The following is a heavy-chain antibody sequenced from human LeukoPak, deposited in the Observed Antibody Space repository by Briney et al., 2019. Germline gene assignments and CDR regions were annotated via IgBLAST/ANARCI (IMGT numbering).Heavy chain of an antibody. CDR1: GGSVGSSAFY. CDR3: ARDSSTLRHFDS. Sequence: PSETLSLTCNVSGGSVGSSAFYRGWIRQPPGKGLEWIGSIHYTGNTYYNSSLRNRVTISVDSSRNQFSLRLTSVTAADTAVYYCARDSSTLRHFDSWGQGTLVTVSS. J-gene: IGHJ4*02. V-gene: IGHV4-39*02. D-gene: IGHD2-15*01. CDR2: IHYTGNT.